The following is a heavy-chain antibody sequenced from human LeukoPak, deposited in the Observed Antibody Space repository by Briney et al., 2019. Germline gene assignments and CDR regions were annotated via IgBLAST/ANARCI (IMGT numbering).Heavy chain of an antibody. CDR1: GGSISSGGYS. J-gene: IGHJ2*01. Sequence: SETLSHTCAVSGGSISSGGYSWSWIRQPPGKGLEWIGYIYHSGSTYYNPSLKSRVTISVDTSKNQFSLKLSSVTAADTAVYYCARVLNWGHYWYFDLWGRGTLVTVSS. CDR3: ARVLNWGHYWYFDL. D-gene: IGHD7-27*01. V-gene: IGHV4-30-2*01. CDR2: IYHSGST.